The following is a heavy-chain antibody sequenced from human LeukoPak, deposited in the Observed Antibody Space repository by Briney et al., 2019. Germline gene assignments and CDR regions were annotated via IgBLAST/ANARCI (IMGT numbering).Heavy chain of an antibody. V-gene: IGHV3-30*18. J-gene: IGHJ6*02. CDR1: GFTFSSYG. Sequence: GSLRLSCAASGFTFSSYGIHWVRPAPGKGLEWVAVISNDGSNKFYSDSVRGRFTTSRDNSKNTLYLQMNSLRAEDTAVYYCAKDHTGTYYYYYGMDVWGQGTTVTVSS. D-gene: IGHD1-26*01. CDR2: ISNDGSNK. CDR3: AKDHTGTYYYYYGMDV.